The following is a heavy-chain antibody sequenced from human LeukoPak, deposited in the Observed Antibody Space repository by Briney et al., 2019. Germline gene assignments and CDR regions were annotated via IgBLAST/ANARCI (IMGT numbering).Heavy chain of an antibody. CDR3: AKGPLGAAAGTLY. Sequence: GGSLRLSCAASGFTFSSYGMHWVRQAPGKGLEWVAVISYDGSNKYYADSVKGRFTISRDNSKNTLYLQMNSLRAEDTAVYYCAKGPLGAAAGTLYWGQGALVTVSS. CDR2: ISYDGSNK. J-gene: IGHJ4*02. D-gene: IGHD6-13*01. CDR1: GFTFSSYG. V-gene: IGHV3-30*18.